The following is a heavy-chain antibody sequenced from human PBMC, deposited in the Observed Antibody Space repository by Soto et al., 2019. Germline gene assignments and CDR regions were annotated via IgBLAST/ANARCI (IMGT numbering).Heavy chain of an antibody. J-gene: IGHJ4*02. Sequence: QVQLVQSGAEVKKPGSSVKVSCKASGGTFSSYAISWVRQAPGQGLEWMGGIIPIFGTANYAQKFQARVTMTADESTSTAYMELSSLRSEDTAVYYCASNAYCGGDCYSYWGQGTLVTVSS. CDR3: ASNAYCGGDCYSY. D-gene: IGHD2-21*02. V-gene: IGHV1-69*12. CDR1: GGTFSSYA. CDR2: IIPIFGTA.